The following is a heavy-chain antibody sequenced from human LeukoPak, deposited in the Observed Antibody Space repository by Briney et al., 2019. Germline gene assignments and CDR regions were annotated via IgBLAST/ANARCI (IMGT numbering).Heavy chain of an antibody. D-gene: IGHD3-22*01. CDR3: TTDSSGYYLDAFDI. Sequence: GGSLRLSCAASGFTFSSYSMNWVRQAPGKGLEWVGRIKSKTDGGTTDYAAPVKGRFTISRDDSKNTLYLQMNSLKTEDTAVYYCTTDSSGYYLDAFDIWGQGTMVTVSS. CDR1: GFTFSSYS. J-gene: IGHJ3*02. CDR2: IKSKTDGGTT. V-gene: IGHV3-15*01.